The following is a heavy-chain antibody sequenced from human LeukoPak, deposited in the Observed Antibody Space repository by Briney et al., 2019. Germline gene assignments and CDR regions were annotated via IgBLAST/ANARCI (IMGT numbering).Heavy chain of an antibody. V-gene: IGHV1-8*01. J-gene: IGHJ4*02. D-gene: IGHD3-3*01. CDR1: GYTFTNYD. Sequence: SVKVSCKASGYTFTNYDINWVRQATGQGLEWMAWLNPNNGYSGYAQRFQGRVTTTRDTSISTAYMELSSLRFEDTAVYYCVRRGTTIFGVVTDTQDYWGQGTLVTVSS. CDR2: LNPNNGYS. CDR3: VRRGTTIFGVVTDTQDY.